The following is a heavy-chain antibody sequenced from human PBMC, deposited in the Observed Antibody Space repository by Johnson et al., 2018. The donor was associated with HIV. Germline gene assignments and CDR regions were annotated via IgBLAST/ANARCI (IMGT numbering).Heavy chain of an antibody. CDR2: IYSGGNT. CDR1: GITVSSSY. J-gene: IGHJ3*02. Sequence: VQLVESGGGVVQPGRSLRLSCAASGITVSSSYMSWVRQAPGKGLEWVSVIYSGGNTYYADSVRGRFTISRDNAKNSLYLQMNSLRAEDTAVYYCTRHPPAVVPAATTDAFDIWGQGTMVTVSS. V-gene: IGHV3-66*04. D-gene: IGHD2-2*01. CDR3: TRHPPAVVPAATTDAFDI.